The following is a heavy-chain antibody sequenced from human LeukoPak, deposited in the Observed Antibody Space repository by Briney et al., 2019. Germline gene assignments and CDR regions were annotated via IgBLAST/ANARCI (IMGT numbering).Heavy chain of an antibody. J-gene: IGHJ4*01. Sequence: PGGSLRLSCAASGFTFNSYGMHWVRQAPGKGLEWVAVISYVGGNKYYADSVKGRFTISRDNSKNTLFLQMNSLRPEDTAVYYCAKETRPYSSGWYFDYWGHGTLVTVSS. CDR1: GFTFNSYG. CDR3: AKETRPYSSGWYFDY. D-gene: IGHD6-19*01. CDR2: ISYVGGNK. V-gene: IGHV3-30*18.